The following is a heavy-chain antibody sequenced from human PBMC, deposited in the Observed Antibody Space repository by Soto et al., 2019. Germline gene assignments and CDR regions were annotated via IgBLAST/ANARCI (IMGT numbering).Heavy chain of an antibody. CDR2: ISAYNGNT. J-gene: IGHJ4*02. Sequence: ASVKVSCKASGYTFTSYGISWVRRAPGQGLEWMGWISAYNGNTNYAQKLQGRVTMTTDTSTSTAYMELRSLRSDDTAVYYCARDDVGSSWYKPYDYWGQGTLVTVSS. D-gene: IGHD6-13*01. CDR1: GYTFTSYG. V-gene: IGHV1-18*01. CDR3: ARDDVGSSWYKPYDY.